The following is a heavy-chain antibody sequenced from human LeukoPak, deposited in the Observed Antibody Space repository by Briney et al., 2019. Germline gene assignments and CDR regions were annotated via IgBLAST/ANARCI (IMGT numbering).Heavy chain of an antibody. CDR2: ISYDGSNK. J-gene: IGHJ4*02. D-gene: IGHD1-26*01. V-gene: IGHV3-30-3*01. CDR1: GFTLSSYA. Sequence: PGGSLRLSCAVSGFTLSSYAMHCVRQAPGRGLEWVAFISYDGSNKYYADSVKGRLTISRDNSKTALYLQMNSLRAEDTAVYYCARVVGAIEYWGEGTLVTVSS. CDR3: ARVVGAIEY.